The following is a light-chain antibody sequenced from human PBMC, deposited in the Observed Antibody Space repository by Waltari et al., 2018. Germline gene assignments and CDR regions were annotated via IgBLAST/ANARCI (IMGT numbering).Light chain of an antibody. J-gene: IGLJ3*02. CDR1: SSDVGGYHY. CDR3: CSYAGSYTLWV. Sequence: QSALTQPRSVSGSPGQSFTISCTGTSSDVGGYHYVSWYQQHPGKAPKLMIYDVSKRPSGVPDRFSGSKSGNTASLTISGLQAEDEADYYCCSYAGSYTLWVFGGGTKLTVL. V-gene: IGLV2-11*01. CDR2: DVS.